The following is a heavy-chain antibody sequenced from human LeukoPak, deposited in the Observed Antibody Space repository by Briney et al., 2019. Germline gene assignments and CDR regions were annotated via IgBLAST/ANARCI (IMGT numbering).Heavy chain of an antibody. D-gene: IGHD1-26*01. J-gene: IGHJ4*02. V-gene: IGHV3-48*03. Sequence: GGSLRLSCAASGFTFSSYEMNWVRQAPGKGLEWVSYISSSGSTIYYADSVKGRFTISRDNAKNSLYLQMNSLRAEDTAVYYCAKSGLRVGTTPHYFDYWGQGTLVTVSS. CDR2: ISSSGSTI. CDR3: AKSGLRVGTTPHYFDY. CDR1: GFTFSSYE.